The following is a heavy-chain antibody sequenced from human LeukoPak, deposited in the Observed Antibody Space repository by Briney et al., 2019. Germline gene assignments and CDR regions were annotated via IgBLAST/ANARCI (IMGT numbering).Heavy chain of an antibody. CDR2: VYYSGST. CDR3: AREERDHDTFDI. J-gene: IGHJ3*02. V-gene: IGHV4-39*02. CDR1: GGSMINSGSY. D-gene: IGHD6-25*01. Sequence: SETLSLICTVSGGSMINSGSYWAWIRQPPGQGLAWFASVYYSGSTFYNPSLKSRVAISVDTSKRQFSLQLSSVTAADRAVYYCAREERDHDTFDIWGPGAMVTVSS.